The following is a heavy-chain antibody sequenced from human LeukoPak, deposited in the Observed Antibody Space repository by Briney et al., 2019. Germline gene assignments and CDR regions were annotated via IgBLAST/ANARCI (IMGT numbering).Heavy chain of an antibody. CDR1: GGSISSGGSF. Sequence: PSETLSLTCSVSGGSISSGGSFWGWIRQPPGKGLEWIGSIYYSGSTYYNPSLKSRVTISVDTSKNQFSLKLSSVTAADTAVYYCARHRLRRRYDSSGYTDFQHWGQGTLVTVSS. CDR3: ARHRLRRRYDSSGYTDFQH. D-gene: IGHD3-22*01. CDR2: IYYSGST. V-gene: IGHV4-39*01. J-gene: IGHJ1*01.